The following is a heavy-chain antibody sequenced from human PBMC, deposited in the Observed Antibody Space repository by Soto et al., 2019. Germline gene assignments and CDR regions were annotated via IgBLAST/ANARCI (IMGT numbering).Heavy chain of an antibody. D-gene: IGHD2-15*01. CDR2: ISAYYGDT. Sequence: QVQMVQSANEVKRPGASVKVSCKASGYTFTTYCISWVRQAPGQGLEWMGWISAYYGDTKYAPEVEGRVTLTGDISTNTAYMELSNLRTDDTRMYFCVRENEPMRTIVTLAYWGQGTLVSVSS. CDR1: GYTFTTYC. V-gene: IGHV1-18*01. J-gene: IGHJ1*01. CDR3: VRENEPMRTIVTLAY.